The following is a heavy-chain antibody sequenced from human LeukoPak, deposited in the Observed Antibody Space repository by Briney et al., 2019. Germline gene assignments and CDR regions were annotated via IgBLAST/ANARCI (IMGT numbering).Heavy chain of an antibody. CDR1: GFVFSTYG. CDR2: ISHDGSNK. V-gene: IGHV3-30*18. J-gene: IGHJ4*02. Sequence: GRSLRLSCAASGFVFSTYGMHWVRQAPGKGLEWVAVISHDGSNKYYVDSVKGRFTISRDNSKNTLYLQMNSLRAEDTAAYYCAKDPARGYSYGNFDYWGQGTLVTVSS. D-gene: IGHD5-18*01. CDR3: AKDPARGYSYGNFDY.